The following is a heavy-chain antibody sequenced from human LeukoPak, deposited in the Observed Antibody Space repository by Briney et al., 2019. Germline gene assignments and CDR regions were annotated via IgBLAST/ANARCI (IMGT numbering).Heavy chain of an antibody. V-gene: IGHV3-9*03. Sequence: HGGSLRLCCAVSGVTFDDYAMHWVRQAPGKGLEWVSGVSWNSGSIVYADSVKGRFTISRDNAKNSLYLQMNSLRAEDMALYYCATGYCSSTRCAFDIWGQGTMVTVSS. CDR1: GVTFDDYA. D-gene: IGHD2-2*01. CDR2: VSWNSGSI. J-gene: IGHJ3*02. CDR3: ATGYCSSTRCAFDI.